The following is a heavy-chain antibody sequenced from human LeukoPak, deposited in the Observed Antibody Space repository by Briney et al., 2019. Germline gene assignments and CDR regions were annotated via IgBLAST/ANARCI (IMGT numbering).Heavy chain of an antibody. CDR1: GGSISRYY. CDR2: IYYSGST. CDR3: ARVENLLFDY. V-gene: IGHV4-59*01. J-gene: IGHJ4*02. Sequence: PSETLSLTCTVSGGSISRYYWSWIRQPPGKGLELIGYIYYSGSTNYNPSLKSRVTISVDTSKNQFSLKLRSVTVADTAVYYCARVENLLFDYWGQGTLVTVSS. D-gene: IGHD1-1*01.